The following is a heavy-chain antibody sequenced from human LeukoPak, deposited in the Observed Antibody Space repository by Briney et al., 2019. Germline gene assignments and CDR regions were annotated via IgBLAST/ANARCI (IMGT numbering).Heavy chain of an antibody. Sequence: GRSLRLSCAASGFTFSSYAMHWVRQAPGKGLEWVAVISYDGSNKYYADSVKGRFTISRDNSKNTLYLQMNNLRAEDTAVYYCARGGDSSGYRIDYWGQGTLVTVSS. CDR3: ARGGDSSGYRIDY. V-gene: IGHV3-30*01. CDR1: GFTFSSYA. J-gene: IGHJ4*02. D-gene: IGHD3-22*01. CDR2: ISYDGSNK.